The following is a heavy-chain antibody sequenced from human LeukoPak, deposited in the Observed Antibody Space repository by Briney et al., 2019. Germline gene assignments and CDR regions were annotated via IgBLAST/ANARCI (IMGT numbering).Heavy chain of an antibody. D-gene: IGHD6-13*01. Sequence: GGSLRLSCAASGFNFRSYEMNWVSQAPGKGLEWVSYISISGSTIYYADSVKGRFTISRDNAKNSLHLQMNSLRAEDTAVYYCAREKQQLEDYFDYWGQGTLVTVSS. CDR3: AREKQQLEDYFDY. CDR1: GFNFRSYE. V-gene: IGHV3-48*03. CDR2: ISISGSTI. J-gene: IGHJ4*02.